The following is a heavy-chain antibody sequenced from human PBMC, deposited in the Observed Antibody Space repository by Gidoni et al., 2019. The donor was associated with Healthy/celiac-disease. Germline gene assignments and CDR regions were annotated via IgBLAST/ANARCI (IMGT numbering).Heavy chain of an antibody. Sequence: VQLVESGGGLVQPGGYLKLSGAASGFTFSGSAMHWVRQASGKGLEWFGRIRSKANSYATAYAASVKGRFTISRDDSTNTAYLQMNSLKTEDTAVYYCTRLSGPPSYWGQGTLVTVSS. CDR1: GFTFSGSA. V-gene: IGHV3-73*02. CDR3: TRLSGPPSY. D-gene: IGHD2-15*01. J-gene: IGHJ4*02. CDR2: IRSKANSYAT.